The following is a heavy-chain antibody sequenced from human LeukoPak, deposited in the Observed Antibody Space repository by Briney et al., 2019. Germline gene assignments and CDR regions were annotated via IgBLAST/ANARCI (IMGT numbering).Heavy chain of an antibody. CDR3: ARSSSGDTWDLFDY. J-gene: IGHJ4*02. V-gene: IGHV1-69*05. Sequence: SVKVSCKASGGTFSSYAISWVRQAPGQGLEWMGGIIPIFGTANYAQKFQGRVTITTDESTSAAYMELSSLRSEDTAVYYCARSSSGDTWDLFDYWGQGTLVTVSS. CDR1: GGTFSSYA. D-gene: IGHD1-26*01. CDR2: IIPIFGTA.